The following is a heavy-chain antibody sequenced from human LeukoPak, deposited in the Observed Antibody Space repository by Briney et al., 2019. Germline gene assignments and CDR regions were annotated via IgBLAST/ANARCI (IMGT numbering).Heavy chain of an antibody. CDR2: TYTSGNT. J-gene: IGHJ4*02. V-gene: IGHV4-4*07. Sequence: SETLSLTCTVSGGSISSYYWTWIRQPAGKGLEWIGRTYTSGNTGYNPSLKSRVTMSVDTSKNQFSLNLSSVTAADTAVYYCARVDLRAAFFDYWGQGTLVTVSS. D-gene: IGHD2-15*01. CDR1: GGSISSYY. CDR3: ARVDLRAAFFDY.